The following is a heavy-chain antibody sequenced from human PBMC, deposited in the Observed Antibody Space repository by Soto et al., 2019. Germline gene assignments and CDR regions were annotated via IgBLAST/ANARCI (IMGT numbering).Heavy chain of an antibody. Sequence: SETLSLTCTVSGGSISSYYWSWIRQPPGKGLEWIGYMYFRGSTNYNPSLKSRVTISVDKSKNQFSLKLSSVTAADTAVYSCARMDSTGYFDYWGQGTLVTVSS. J-gene: IGHJ4*02. D-gene: IGHD3-22*01. CDR3: ARMDSTGYFDY. CDR2: MYFRGST. CDR1: GGSISSYY. V-gene: IGHV4-59*01.